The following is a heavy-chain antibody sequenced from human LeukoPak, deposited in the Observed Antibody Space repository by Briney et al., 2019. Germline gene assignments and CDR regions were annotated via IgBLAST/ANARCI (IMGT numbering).Heavy chain of an antibody. V-gene: IGHV4-59*01. Sequence: SETLSLTCTVSGGSTTNYYRSWIRQSPGKGLEWIGYIYYSGNTNCNPSLKSRVTISVDTSNNQFSLNLSSVTAADTAVYYCARGPTRYYFDYWGQGTLVTVSS. CDR3: ARGPTRYYFDY. CDR2: IYYSGNT. J-gene: IGHJ4*02. CDR1: GGSTTNYY.